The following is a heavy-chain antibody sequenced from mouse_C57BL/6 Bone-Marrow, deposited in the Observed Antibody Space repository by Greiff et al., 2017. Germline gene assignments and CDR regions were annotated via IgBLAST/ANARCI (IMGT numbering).Heavy chain of an antibody. CDR3: ARHPYYDYDLYYAMDY. J-gene: IGHJ4*01. V-gene: IGHV1-62-2*01. Sequence: QVQLQQSGAELVNPGASVKLSCKASGYTFTEYTIHWVKQRSGQGLEWIGWFYPGSGSIKYNEKFKDKATLTADKSSSTVYMELSRLTSEDSAVYFCARHPYYDYDLYYAMDYWGQGTSVTVSS. D-gene: IGHD2-4*01. CDR1: GYTFTEYT. CDR2: FYPGSGSI.